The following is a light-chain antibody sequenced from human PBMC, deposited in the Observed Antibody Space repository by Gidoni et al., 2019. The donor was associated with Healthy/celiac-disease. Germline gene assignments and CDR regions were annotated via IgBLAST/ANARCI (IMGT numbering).Light chain of an antibody. CDR3: QAWDNEVV. CDR1: KLGDKY. CDR2: QDS. J-gene: IGLJ2*01. V-gene: IGLV3-1*01. Sequence: SYELTQPPSVSVSPGQTASITCSGDKLGDKYACWYQQKPGQSPVLVIYQDSKRPSGIPERFSGSNSGNTATLPISGTQAMDEADYYCQAWDNEVVFGGGTKLTVL.